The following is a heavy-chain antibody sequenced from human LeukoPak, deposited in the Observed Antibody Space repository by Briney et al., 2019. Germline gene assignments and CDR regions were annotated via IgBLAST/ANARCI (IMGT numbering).Heavy chain of an antibody. Sequence: PSETLSLTCTVSGGSISSYYWSWIRQPPGKGLEWIGYIYYSGSTNYNPSLKSRVTISVDTSKNQFSLKLSSVTAADTAVYYCARGPVGYSYGYELWGQGTLVTVSS. CDR1: GGSISSYY. J-gene: IGHJ4*02. V-gene: IGHV4-59*08. CDR2: IYYSGST. CDR3: ARGPVGYSYGYEL. D-gene: IGHD5-18*01.